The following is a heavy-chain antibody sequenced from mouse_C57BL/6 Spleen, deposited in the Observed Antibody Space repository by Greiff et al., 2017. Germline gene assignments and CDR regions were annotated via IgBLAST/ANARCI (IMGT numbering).Heavy chain of an antibody. D-gene: IGHD2-5*01. CDR3: ARSYSNYVVDY. V-gene: IGHV1-80*01. CDR1: GYAFSSYW. J-gene: IGHJ4*01. Sequence: QVQLQQSGAELVKPGASVKISCKASGYAFSSYWMNWVKQRPGKGLEWIGQIYPGDGDTNYNGKFKGKATLTADKSSSTAYMQLSSLTSEDSAVYFCARSYSNYVVDYWGQGTSVTVSS. CDR2: IYPGDGDT.